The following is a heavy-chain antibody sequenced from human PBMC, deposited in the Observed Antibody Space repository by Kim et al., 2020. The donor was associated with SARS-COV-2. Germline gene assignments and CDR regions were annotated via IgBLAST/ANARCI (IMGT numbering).Heavy chain of an antibody. CDR2: IWYDGSNK. Sequence: GGSLRLSCAASGFTFSSYGMHWVRQAPGKGLEWVAVIWYDGSNKYYADSVKGRFTISRDNSKNTLYLQMNSLRAEDTAVYYRARDLFQPWERPGNFDYWGQGTLVTVSS. CDR1: GFTFSSYG. CDR3: ARDLFQPWERPGNFDY. V-gene: IGHV3-33*01. D-gene: IGHD1-1*01. J-gene: IGHJ4*02.